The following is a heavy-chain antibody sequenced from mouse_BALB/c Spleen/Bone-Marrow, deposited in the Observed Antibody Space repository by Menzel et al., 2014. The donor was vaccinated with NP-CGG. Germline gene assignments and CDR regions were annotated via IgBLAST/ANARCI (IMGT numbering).Heavy chain of an antibody. J-gene: IGHJ4*01. CDR2: IDPRGGGT. D-gene: IGHD1-1*01. V-gene: IGHV1-54*03. Sequence: QVQLQQPGAELVRPGTSVKVSCKASGYAFTNYLIEWVKQRPGQGLEWIGVIDPRGGGTDYNEKFKGKAPLTADKSSSTAYMQLNSLTSGDSAVYFCARGGITTVVPYSMDYWGQGTSVTVSS. CDR1: GYAFTNYL. CDR3: ARGGITTVVPYSMDY.